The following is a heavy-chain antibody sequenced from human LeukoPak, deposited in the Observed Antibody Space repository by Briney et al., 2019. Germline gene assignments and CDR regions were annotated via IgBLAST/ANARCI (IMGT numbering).Heavy chain of an antibody. CDR2: IYHSGST. V-gene: IGHV4-38-2*01. Sequence: SETLSLTCAVSGYSISSGYYWGWIRQPPGKGLEWIGSIYHSGSTYYNPSLKSRVTISVDTSKNQFSLKLSSVTAADTAVYYCARMISTDYMDVWGNGTTVTVSS. CDR1: GYSISSGYY. J-gene: IGHJ6*03. D-gene: IGHD3-16*01. CDR3: ARMISTDYMDV.